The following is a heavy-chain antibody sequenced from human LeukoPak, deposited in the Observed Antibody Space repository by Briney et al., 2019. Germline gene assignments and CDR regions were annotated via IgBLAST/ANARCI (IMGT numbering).Heavy chain of an antibody. J-gene: IGHJ4*02. D-gene: IGHD2-2*01. CDR3: ARDGVGCDSTSCPTPH. CDR1: GYTFTAYY. Sequence: ASVKVSCTASGYTFTAYYIHWVRQAPGQGLEWMGRINPNSGGTNSAQKFQGRVTMTRDTSINTAYMELSSLRSDDTAVYHCARDGVGCDSTSCPTPHWGQGTQVTVSS. CDR2: INPNSGGT. V-gene: IGHV1-2*06.